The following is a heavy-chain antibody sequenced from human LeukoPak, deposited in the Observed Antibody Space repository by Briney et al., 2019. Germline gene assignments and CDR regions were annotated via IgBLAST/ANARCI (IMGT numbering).Heavy chain of an antibody. J-gene: IGHJ4*02. V-gene: IGHV1-18*01. Sequence: ASVKVSCKASGYTFTTYGISWVRQAPGQGLEWMGWIGAYNGNTNYAQNLQGRVTMTTDTSTSTAYMELRSLRSDDTALYYCARDTRWAQLDYWGQGTLVTVSS. CDR2: IGAYNGNT. CDR3: ARDTRWAQLDY. CDR1: GYTFTTYG. D-gene: IGHD3-16*01.